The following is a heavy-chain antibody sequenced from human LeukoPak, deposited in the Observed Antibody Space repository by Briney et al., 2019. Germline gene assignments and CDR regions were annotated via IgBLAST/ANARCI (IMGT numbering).Heavy chain of an antibody. CDR2: IYHSGST. CDR1: GGSISSYY. CDR3: ARVDCSGGSCYFLAFDI. V-gene: IGHV4-59*12. Sequence: SETLSLTCTVSGGSISSYYWSWIRQPPGKGLEWIGYIYHSGSTYYNPSLKSRVTISVDRSKNQFSLKLSSVTAADTAVYYCARVDCSGGSCYFLAFDIWGQGTMVTVSS. D-gene: IGHD2-15*01. J-gene: IGHJ3*02.